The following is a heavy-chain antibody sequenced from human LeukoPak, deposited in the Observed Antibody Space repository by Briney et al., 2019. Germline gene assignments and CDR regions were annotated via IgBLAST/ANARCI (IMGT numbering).Heavy chain of an antibody. CDR1: GGSISSYY. V-gene: IGHV4-59*01. CDR2: TYYSGST. CDR3: ARVRYSSSWYYFDY. D-gene: IGHD6-13*01. J-gene: IGHJ4*02. Sequence: PSETLSLTCTVPGGSISSYYWSWIRQPPGKGLGWVVYTYYSGSTNYNPSLKSRVTISVDTSKNQFSLKLSSVTAADTAVYYCARVRYSSSWYYFDYWGQGTLVTVSS.